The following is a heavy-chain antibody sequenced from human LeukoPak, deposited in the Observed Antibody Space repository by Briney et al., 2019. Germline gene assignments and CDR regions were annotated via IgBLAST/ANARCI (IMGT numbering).Heavy chain of an antibody. CDR1: GYTFTGYY. Sequence: ASVKVSCMASGYTFTGYYIHWVRQAPGQGLEWMGWINPSSGGTNYAQKFQGRVTMTTDTSITTANMELSRLRSDDTVMYYCARGAVSGSLFSDYWGRGTLVTVSS. D-gene: IGHD1-26*01. CDR3: ARGAVSGSLFSDY. V-gene: IGHV1-2*02. J-gene: IGHJ4*02. CDR2: INPSSGGT.